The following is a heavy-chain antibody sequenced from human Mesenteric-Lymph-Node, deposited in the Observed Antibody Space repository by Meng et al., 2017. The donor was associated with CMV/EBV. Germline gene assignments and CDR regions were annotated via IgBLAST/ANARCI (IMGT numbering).Heavy chain of an antibody. CDR1: GYIFNTYG. D-gene: IGHD4/OR15-4a*01. CDR3: ARGGYGGLFDY. V-gene: IGHV1-18*01. J-gene: IGHJ4*02. Sequence: ASVKVSCKTSGYIFNTYGISWLRQPPGQGLEWMTWISAYNGNTNYAQTLQDRVTVTTDTSTNTAYMELRSLRSDDTAVYYCARGGYGGLFDYWGQGTLVTVSS. CDR2: ISAYNGNT.